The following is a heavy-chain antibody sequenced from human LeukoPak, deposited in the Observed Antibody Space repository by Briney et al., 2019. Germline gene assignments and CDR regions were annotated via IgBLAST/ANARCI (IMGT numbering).Heavy chain of an antibody. V-gene: IGHV4-39*07. D-gene: IGHD1-26*01. Sequence: SETLSLTFTVSGGSISSSSYYWGWIRPPPGKGLEWIGSIYYSGSTYYNPSLKSRVTISVDTSKNQFSLKLSSVTAADTAVYYCARVGGSYNGWFDPWGQGTLVTVSS. CDR2: IYYSGST. J-gene: IGHJ5*02. CDR1: GGSISSSSYY. CDR3: ARVGGSYNGWFDP.